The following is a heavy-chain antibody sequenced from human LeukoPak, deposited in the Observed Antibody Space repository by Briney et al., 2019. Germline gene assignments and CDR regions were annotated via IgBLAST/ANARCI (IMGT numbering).Heavy chain of an antibody. V-gene: IGHV3-30*03. CDR3: ARDAYYYGSENLADYYYYYMDV. Sequence: PGGSLRLSCAASGFTFSSYGMHWVRQAPGKGLEWVAVISYDGSNKYYADSVKGRFTISRDNSKNTLYLQMNSLRAEDTAVYYCARDAYYYGSENLADYYYYYMDVWGKGTTVTISS. CDR1: GFTFSSYG. CDR2: ISYDGSNK. J-gene: IGHJ6*03. D-gene: IGHD3-10*01.